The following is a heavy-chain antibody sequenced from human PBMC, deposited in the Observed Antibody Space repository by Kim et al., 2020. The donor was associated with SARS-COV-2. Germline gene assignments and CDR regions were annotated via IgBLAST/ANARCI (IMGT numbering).Heavy chain of an antibody. V-gene: IGHV3-30*18. CDR3: AKKALRGAMVYYFDY. CDR1: GFTFSSYG. CDR2: ISYDGSNK. Sequence: LSLTCAASGFTFSSYGMHWVRQAPGKGLEWVAVISYDGSNKYYADSVKGRFTISRDNSKNTLYLQMNSLRAEDTAVYYCAKKALRGAMVYYFDYWGQ. J-gene: IGHJ4*02. D-gene: IGHD2-8*01.